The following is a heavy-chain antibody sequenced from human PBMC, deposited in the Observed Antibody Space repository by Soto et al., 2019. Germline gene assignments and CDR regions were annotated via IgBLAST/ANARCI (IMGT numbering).Heavy chain of an antibody. J-gene: IGHJ1*01. V-gene: IGHV1-18*04. CDR2: ISAYHGNT. D-gene: IGHD3-22*01. Sequence: ASVKVSCKASGYTFTSSGISWVRQAPGQGLEWMGWISAYHGNTNYAQKLQGRVTMTTDTSTSTAYMELRSLRSDDTAVYYCARDRWSGYYDSSGYYYEYFQHWGQGTLVTVSS. CDR1: GYTFTSSG. CDR3: ARDRWSGYYDSSGYYYEYFQH.